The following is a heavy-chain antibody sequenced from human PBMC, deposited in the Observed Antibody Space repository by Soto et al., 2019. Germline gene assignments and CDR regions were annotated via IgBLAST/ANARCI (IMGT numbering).Heavy chain of an antibody. Sequence: QVQLVQSGAEVKKPGASVKVSCKASGYTFTSYAMHWVRQAPGQRLEWMGWINAGNGNTKYSQKFQGRVTITRDTSASTTYMELSSLRSEDTAVYYCARVCYSNYAFCISYGMDVWGQGTTVTVSS. V-gene: IGHV1-3*01. J-gene: IGHJ6*02. CDR2: INAGNGNT. D-gene: IGHD4-4*01. CDR1: GYTFTSYA. CDR3: ARVCYSNYAFCISYGMDV.